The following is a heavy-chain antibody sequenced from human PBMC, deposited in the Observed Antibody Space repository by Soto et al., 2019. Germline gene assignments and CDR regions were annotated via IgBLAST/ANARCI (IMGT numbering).Heavy chain of an antibody. CDR3: GSLNSLSGLGDAFDS. J-gene: IGHJ3*02. D-gene: IGHD3-10*01. Sequence: EVQLVETGGALVQPGGSLRLSCTASGFSFSTYWMSWVRQAPGKGLEWVANIKQDGSEKYYVDSVKGRFTISRNNAKNSLYLQMSSLRAEDTAVYYCGSLNSLSGLGDAFDSWGQGTMVTVSS. V-gene: IGHV3-7*02. CDR2: IKQDGSEK. CDR1: GFSFSTYW.